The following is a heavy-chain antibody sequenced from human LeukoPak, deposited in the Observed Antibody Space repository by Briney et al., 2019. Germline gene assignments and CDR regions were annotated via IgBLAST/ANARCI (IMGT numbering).Heavy chain of an antibody. CDR2: INPNSGGT. V-gene: IGHV1-2*02. J-gene: IGHJ4*02. CDR3: AGGPSINNYFDY. Sequence: ASVKVSCKSSGYTFTGYYMHWVRPAPGQGLEGMGWINPNSGGTNYAQKFQGRVTMTRDTSISTAYVELSRLRSDDTAVYYCAGGPSINNYFDYWGQGTLVTVSS. CDR1: GYTFTGYY. D-gene: IGHD2/OR15-2a*01.